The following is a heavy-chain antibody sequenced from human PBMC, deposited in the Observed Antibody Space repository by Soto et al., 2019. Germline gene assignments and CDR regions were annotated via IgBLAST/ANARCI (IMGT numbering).Heavy chain of an antibody. CDR1: GASVSSGNQY. D-gene: IGHD3-10*01. V-gene: IGHV4-61*01. J-gene: IGHJ4*02. CDR3: ARGGDANS. Sequence: QVLMHESGPGLVKPSETLSLTCTVSGASVSSGNQYWSWIRQPPGKRLEWIGFIYNSVITNYSPSLKSRVSISADTSRNQFSLKMSSVTAADTAVYYCARGGDANSWGQGALVTVSS. CDR2: IYNSVIT.